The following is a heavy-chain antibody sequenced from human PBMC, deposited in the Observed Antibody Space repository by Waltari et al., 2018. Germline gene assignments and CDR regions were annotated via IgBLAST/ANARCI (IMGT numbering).Heavy chain of an antibody. CDR1: GGSLSGYY. Sequence: QVQLQQWGAGLLKPSETLSLTCAVYGGSLSGYYWSWIRQPPGKGLEWIGEINHSGSTNYNPSLKSRVTISVDTSKNQFSLKLSSVTAADTAVYYCARGRVGLELLRSPLYYYYYGMDVWGQGTTVTVSS. V-gene: IGHV4-34*01. CDR3: ARGRVGLELLRSPLYYYYYGMDV. D-gene: IGHD1-7*01. J-gene: IGHJ6*02. CDR2: INHSGST.